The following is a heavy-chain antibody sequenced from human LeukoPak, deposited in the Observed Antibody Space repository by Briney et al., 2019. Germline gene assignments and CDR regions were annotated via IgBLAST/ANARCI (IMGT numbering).Heavy chain of an antibody. CDR3: ARARYYHDSSGYPLLDY. CDR2: ISAYNGNT. Sequence: GASVKVSCKASGYTFTSYGISWVRQAPGQGLEWMGWISAYNGNTNYAQKLQGRVTMTTDTSTSTAYMELRSLRSDDTAVYYCARARYYHDSSGYPLLDYWGQGTLVTVSS. CDR1: GYTFTSYG. J-gene: IGHJ4*02. V-gene: IGHV1-18*01. D-gene: IGHD3-22*01.